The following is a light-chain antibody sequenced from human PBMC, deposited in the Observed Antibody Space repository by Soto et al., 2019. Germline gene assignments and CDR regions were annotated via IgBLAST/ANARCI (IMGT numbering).Light chain of an antibody. CDR3: QQYGSSIT. J-gene: IGKJ5*01. V-gene: IGKV3D-20*01. CDR2: DAS. CDR1: QSVRGNY. Sequence: EILLTKAPASRSLSPGDRVTLSFGASQSVRGNYLAWYQQKPGLAPRLLIFDASTRATGIPDRFSGSGSGTDFTLTINRLEPEDFAVFYCQQYGSSITFGQGTRLEIK.